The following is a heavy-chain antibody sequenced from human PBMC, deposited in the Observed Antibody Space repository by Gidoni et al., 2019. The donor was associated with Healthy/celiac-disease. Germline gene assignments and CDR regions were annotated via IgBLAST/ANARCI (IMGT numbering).Heavy chain of an antibody. Sequence: EVQLLESGGGLVQPGGSLRLSCAASGFTFSSHAMSWVRQAPGKGLEWVSAISGSGGSTYYADSVKGRFTISRDNSKNTLYLQMNSLRAEDTAVYYCAKGPRRYCSGGSCSMGYWGQGTLVTVSS. V-gene: IGHV3-23*01. CDR1: GFTFSSHA. CDR2: ISGSGGST. J-gene: IGHJ4*02. D-gene: IGHD2-15*01. CDR3: AKGPRRYCSGGSCSMGY.